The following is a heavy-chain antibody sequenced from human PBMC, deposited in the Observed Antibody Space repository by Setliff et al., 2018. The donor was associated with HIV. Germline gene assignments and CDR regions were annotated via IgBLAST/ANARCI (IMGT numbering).Heavy chain of an antibody. CDR1: GGTFNNYA. D-gene: IGHD3-10*01. CDR2: IIPLFGTT. J-gene: IGHJ4*02. V-gene: IGHV1-69*13. CDR3: ATVFYYNSESYSLDY. Sequence: GASVKVSCKASGGTFNNYAISWVRQAPGQGLEWVGGIIPLFGTTNYAQKFQGRVTITADESTNTAHMELNSLRSIETAMYYCATVFYYNSESYSLDYWGQGMLVTSPQ.